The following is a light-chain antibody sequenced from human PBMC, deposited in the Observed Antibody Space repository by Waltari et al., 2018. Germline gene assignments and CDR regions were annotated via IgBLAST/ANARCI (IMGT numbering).Light chain of an antibody. V-gene: IGKV3-20*01. Sequence: EIVVTQSPGPLSLSPGERATLSCRASQSISQYLPWYQQKPGQAPRLLIHHASIRAAGIPDRFSCSGSGTDFSLSISRLEPEDLAVYYCQHYDSLPVTFGQGTKVEIK. CDR3: QHYDSLPVT. J-gene: IGKJ1*01. CDR2: HAS. CDR1: QSISQY.